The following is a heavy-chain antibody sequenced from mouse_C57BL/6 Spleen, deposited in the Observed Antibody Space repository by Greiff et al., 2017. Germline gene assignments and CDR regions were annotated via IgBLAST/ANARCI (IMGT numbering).Heavy chain of an antibody. CDR1: GFTFSSYA. CDR3: ARDSRNYDGYWYFDV. V-gene: IGHV5-4*01. D-gene: IGHD2-3*01. CDR2: ISDGGSYT. Sequence: EVMLVESGGGLVKPGGSLKLSCAASGFTFSSYAMSWVRQTPEKRLEWVATISDGGSYTYYPDNVKGRFTISRDNAKNNLYLQMSHLKSEDTAMYYCARDSRNYDGYWYFDVWGTGTTVTVSS. J-gene: IGHJ1*03.